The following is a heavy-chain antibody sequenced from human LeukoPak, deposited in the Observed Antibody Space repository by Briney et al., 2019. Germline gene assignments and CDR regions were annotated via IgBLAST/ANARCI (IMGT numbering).Heavy chain of an antibody. Sequence: ASVTVSCNGSGSTFTCNYMHWVRQAPGPGLGWTGWINPNSGGTNYAQKFEGRVTMTRDTSISTAYMEVSRLRSDDTAVYYCARDIPTAMVRGDSPPNYWGQGSLVIVSS. CDR1: GSTFTCNY. V-gene: IGHV1-2*02. CDR3: ARDIPTAMVRGDSPPNY. CDR2: INPNSGGT. D-gene: IGHD3-10*01. J-gene: IGHJ4*02.